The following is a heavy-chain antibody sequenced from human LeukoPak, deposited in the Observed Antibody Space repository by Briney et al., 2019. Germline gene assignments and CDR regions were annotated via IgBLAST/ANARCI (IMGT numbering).Heavy chain of an antibody. Sequence: PGRSLRLSCAASGFTFSSYAMHWVRQAPGKGLEWVAVISYDGSNKYYADSVKGRFTISRDNSKNTLYLQMNSLRAEDTAVYYCARDYDILTGYVSPVGQDYWGQGTLVTVSS. CDR3: ARDYDILTGYVSPVGQDY. D-gene: IGHD3-9*01. CDR1: GFTFSSYA. J-gene: IGHJ4*02. V-gene: IGHV3-30*04. CDR2: ISYDGSNK.